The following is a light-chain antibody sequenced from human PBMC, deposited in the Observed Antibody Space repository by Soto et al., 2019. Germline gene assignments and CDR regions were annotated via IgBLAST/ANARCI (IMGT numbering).Light chain of an antibody. CDR1: QSISSW. Sequence: DIQMTQSPSTLSASVGDRVTITCRASQSISSWLAWYQQKPGKAPKLLIYDASSLESGVPSRFSGSGSGTEFTLTISSLQPDDFATYYCQHYNNWPPKTFGQGTKVDIK. J-gene: IGKJ1*01. V-gene: IGKV1-5*01. CDR2: DAS. CDR3: QHYNNWPPKT.